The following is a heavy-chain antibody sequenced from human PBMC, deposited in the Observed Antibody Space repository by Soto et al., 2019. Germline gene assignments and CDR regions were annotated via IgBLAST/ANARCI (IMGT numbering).Heavy chain of an antibody. D-gene: IGHD1-1*01. CDR3: ARYDAFKAFDL. CDR2: ISSGGVRV. Sequence: GGSLRLSCAASGFTFNSYSVNWVRQAPGKGLEWVASISSGGVRVDFADSVKGRFSISRDDVTNSVSLQMDSLRVEDTGIYFCARYDAFKAFDLWGQGTMVTVSS. CDR1: GFTFNSYS. V-gene: IGHV3-21*01. J-gene: IGHJ3*01.